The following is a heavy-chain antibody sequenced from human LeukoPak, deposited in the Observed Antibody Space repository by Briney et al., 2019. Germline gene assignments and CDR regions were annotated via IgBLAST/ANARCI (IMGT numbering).Heavy chain of an antibody. V-gene: IGHV1-8*01. D-gene: IGHD1-1*01. CDR1: GCTFTSYD. Sequence: ASVKVSCKASGCTFTSYDFNWVRQATGQGLEWMGWMNPNSGNTGYAQKSQGRVTMPRTTSISTAYMELSSLRSQDTAVYYCARGVDFERAFDPWGQGTLVTVSS. CDR2: MNPNSGNT. J-gene: IGHJ5*02. CDR3: ARGVDFERAFDP.